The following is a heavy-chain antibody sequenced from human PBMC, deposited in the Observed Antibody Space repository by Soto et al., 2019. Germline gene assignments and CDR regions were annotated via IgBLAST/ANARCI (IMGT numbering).Heavy chain of an antibody. V-gene: IGHV1-3*01. Sequence: QVQVVQSGAEVKKPGASVKVSCKASGYTFTSYAMHWVRQAPGQRLEWMGWINPGNGNTKNSQKFQGRVTITRDTFASTAYMELSSLRSEDTAVYYCARGGSSVTTFYFDLWGRGTLVTVSS. CDR1: GYTFTSYA. D-gene: IGHD2-15*01. CDR2: INPGNGNT. CDR3: ARGGSSVTTFYFDL. J-gene: IGHJ2*01.